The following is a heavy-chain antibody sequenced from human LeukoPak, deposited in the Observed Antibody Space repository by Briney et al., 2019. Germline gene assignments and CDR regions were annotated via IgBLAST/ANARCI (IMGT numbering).Heavy chain of an antibody. CDR3: AKGHRVLIVEGVDY. CDR1: GFTFDDYA. V-gene: IGHV3-43D*03. J-gene: IGHJ4*02. CDR2: ISWDGGST. D-gene: IGHD3-22*01. Sequence: GGSLRLSCAASGFTFDDYAMHWVRQAPGKGLEWVSLISWDGGSTYYADSVKGRFTISRDNSKNSLYLQMNSLRAEDTALYYCAKGHRVLIVEGVDYWGQGTLVTVSS.